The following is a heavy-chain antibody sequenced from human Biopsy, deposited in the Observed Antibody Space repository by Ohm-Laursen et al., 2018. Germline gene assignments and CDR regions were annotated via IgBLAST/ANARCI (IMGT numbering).Heavy chain of an antibody. CDR3: ARVGSGWAPFDK. V-gene: IGHV4-38-2*02. CDR2: IFKDGNT. J-gene: IGHJ4*02. CDR1: GYSISSDYR. D-gene: IGHD6-19*01. Sequence: GTLFLTCPVSGYSISSDYRWGWIRQAPGKTLEWLGNIFKDGNTHYNPSLRSRLIISIDTSKNQFSLMMTSVSGADTAVYFCARVGSGWAPFDKWGPGTLVTVSS.